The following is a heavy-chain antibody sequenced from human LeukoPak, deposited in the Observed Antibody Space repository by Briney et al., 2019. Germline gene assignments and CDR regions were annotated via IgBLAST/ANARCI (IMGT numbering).Heavy chain of an antibody. CDR2: ISGSGGNT. D-gene: IGHD5-12*01. J-gene: IGHJ4*02. V-gene: IGHV3-23*01. Sequence: PGGSLRLSCAASGFTFSSYGMSWVRRAPGKGPEWASGISGSGGNTYYADSVKGRFTIPRDNSQNTLYLQMNTLRAEDTAVYYCAKVVSGYHFDYWGQGTLVTVSS. CDR3: AKVVSGYHFDY. CDR1: GFTFSSYG.